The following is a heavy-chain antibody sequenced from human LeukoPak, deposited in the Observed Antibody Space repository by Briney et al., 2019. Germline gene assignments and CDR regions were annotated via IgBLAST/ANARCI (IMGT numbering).Heavy chain of an antibody. D-gene: IGHD3-9*01. Sequence: PGGSLRLSCAASGFTFSSYAMHWVRQAPGKGLEWVAVISYDGSNKYYADSVKGRFTISRDNAKNSLYLQMNSLRAEDTAVYYCAREYYDILTGYTYYFDYWGQGTLVTVSS. CDR3: AREYYDILTGYTYYFDY. J-gene: IGHJ4*02. CDR1: GFTFSSYA. V-gene: IGHV3-30-3*01. CDR2: ISYDGSNK.